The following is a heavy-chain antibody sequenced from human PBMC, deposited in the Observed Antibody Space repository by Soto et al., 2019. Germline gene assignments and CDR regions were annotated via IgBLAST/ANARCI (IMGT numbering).Heavy chain of an antibody. CDR3: ARPSKGGLLAYYYGMDV. CDR1: GFTFSSYW. J-gene: IGHJ6*02. V-gene: IGHV3-7*03. Sequence: GGSLRLSCAASGFTFSSYWMSWVRQAPGKGLEWVANIKQDGSEKYYVDSVKGRFTISRDNAKNSLYLQMNSLRAEDTAVYYCARPSKGGLLAYYYGMDVWGQGTTVTVSS. CDR2: IKQDGSEK. D-gene: IGHD1-26*01.